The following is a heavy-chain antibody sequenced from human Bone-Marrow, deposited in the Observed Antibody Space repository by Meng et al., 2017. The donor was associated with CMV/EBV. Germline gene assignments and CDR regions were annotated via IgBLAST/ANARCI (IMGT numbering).Heavy chain of an antibody. V-gene: IGHV3-30-3*01. CDR3: ARHGYYDSSGYGGYFDY. CDR1: GFTFSNYA. J-gene: IGHJ4*02. Sequence: GGSLRLSCAASGFTFSNYAMHWVRQAPGKGLEWVTVMSYDGNYKYYADSVKGRFTISRDISNNTLYLQMNSLRTEDTAVYYCARHGYYDSSGYGGYFDYWGQGTLVTFSS. CDR2: MSYDGNYK. D-gene: IGHD3-22*01.